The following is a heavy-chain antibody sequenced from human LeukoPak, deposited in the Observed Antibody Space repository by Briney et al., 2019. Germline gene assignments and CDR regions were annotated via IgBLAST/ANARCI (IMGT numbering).Heavy chain of an antibody. V-gene: IGHV3-11*01. CDR1: GFTFSDYY. D-gene: IGHD6-19*01. CDR3: ARVRWWLVPDY. J-gene: IGHJ4*02. CDR2: INSSGSTI. Sequence: GGSLRLSCAASGFTFSDYYMSWIRQAPGKGLEWVSYINSSGSTIYYADSVKGRFTISRDNAKNSLYLQMNSLRAEDTAVYYCARVRWWLVPDYWGQGTLVTVSS.